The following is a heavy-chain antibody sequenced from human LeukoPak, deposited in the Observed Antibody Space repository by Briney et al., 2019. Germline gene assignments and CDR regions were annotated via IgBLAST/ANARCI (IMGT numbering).Heavy chain of an antibody. Sequence: SETLSLTCTVSGGSISSGSYYWSWIRQPAGKGLEWIGRIYTNGSTNYNPSLKSRVTISVDTSKNQFSLKLSSVTAADTAVYYCARDKVEAVAATPNNWFDPWGQGTLVTVSS. D-gene: IGHD2-15*01. V-gene: IGHV4-61*02. CDR1: GGSISSGSYY. CDR3: ARDKVEAVAATPNNWFDP. J-gene: IGHJ5*02. CDR2: IYTNGST.